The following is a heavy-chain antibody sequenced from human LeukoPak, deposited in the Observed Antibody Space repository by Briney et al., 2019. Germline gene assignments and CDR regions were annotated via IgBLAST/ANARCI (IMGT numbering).Heavy chain of an antibody. D-gene: IGHD6-13*01. J-gene: IGHJ4*02. V-gene: IGHV3-23*01. CDR3: AKNAATGTPYYDY. Sequence: GGSLRLSCAASGFIFSSYAMTWVRQAPGKGLEWVSAISDTSVYTYYAGSVRGRLTTSRDNSKNTLYLQMRSLRAEDTAVYYCAKNAATGTPYYDYWGQGTLVTVSS. CDR2: ISDTSVYT. CDR1: GFIFSSYA.